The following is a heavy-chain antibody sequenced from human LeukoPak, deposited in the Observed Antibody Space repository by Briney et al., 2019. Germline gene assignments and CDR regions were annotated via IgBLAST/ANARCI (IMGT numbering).Heavy chain of an antibody. CDR2: IKEDGSEK. CDR1: GFTFSSYW. D-gene: IGHD7-27*01. CDR3: ARNWGHFDF. V-gene: IGHV3-7*04. J-gene: IGHJ4*02. Sequence: GGPLRLSCAASGFTFSSYWMNWVRQAPGKGLEWVACIKEDGSEKYYVGSVKGRFTISRDNARHSLFLQMTSLRAEDTAVYYCARNWGHFDFWGQGSLVTVSS.